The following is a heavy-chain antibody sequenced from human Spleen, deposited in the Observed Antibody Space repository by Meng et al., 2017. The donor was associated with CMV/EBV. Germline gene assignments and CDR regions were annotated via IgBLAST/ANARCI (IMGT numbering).Heavy chain of an antibody. CDR2: LSWNSVII. J-gene: IGHJ6*02. CDR1: GFKFDNYA. D-gene: IGHD3-16*01. CDR3: AKDRPVMGTGGFDV. V-gene: IGHV3-9*01. Sequence: SLKTSCAASGFKFDNYAMHWVRQAPGKGLEWVSGLSWNSVIIGYAPSVKGRFTISRDNDKNLVYLQMSSLRAEDTALYYCAKDRPVMGTGGFDVWGLGATVTVSS.